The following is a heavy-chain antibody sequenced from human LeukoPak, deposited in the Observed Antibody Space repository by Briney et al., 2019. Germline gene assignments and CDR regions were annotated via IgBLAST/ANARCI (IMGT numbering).Heavy chain of an antibody. CDR2: INPNSGGT. V-gene: IGHV1-2*02. J-gene: IGHJ4*02. Sequence: VKVSCKASGYTFTGYYMHWVRQAPGQGLEWMGWINPNSGGTNYTQKFQGRVTMTRDTSISTAYMELSRLRSDDTAVYYCARADLRLGELSLLLWGQGTLVTVSS. D-gene: IGHD3-16*02. CDR3: ARADLRLGELSLLL. CDR1: GYTFTGYY.